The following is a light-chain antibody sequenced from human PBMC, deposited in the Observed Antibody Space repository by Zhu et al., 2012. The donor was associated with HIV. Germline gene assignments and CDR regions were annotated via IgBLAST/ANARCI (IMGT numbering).Light chain of an antibody. V-gene: IGKV3D-20*02. CDR2: GTS. CDR3: QQRSNWIS. J-gene: IGKJ5*01. CDR1: QSVSSNY. Sequence: EIVLTQSPGTLSLSPGERATLSCRASQSVSSNYFAWYQQKPGQAPRLLIYGTSSRATGIPDRFSGSGSGTDFTLTISSLESEDFGVYYCQQRSNWISFGQGTRLEIK.